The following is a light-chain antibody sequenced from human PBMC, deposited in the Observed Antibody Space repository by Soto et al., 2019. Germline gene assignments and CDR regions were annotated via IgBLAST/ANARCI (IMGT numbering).Light chain of an antibody. V-gene: IGLV1-44*01. J-gene: IGLJ1*01. CDR1: SSNIGSNA. CDR3: ASWDGSLIGHV. CDR2: TDS. Sequence: QSVLTQPPSASGTPGQRVTISCSGSSSNIGSNAVNGYQHLPGTAPKLLIFTDSQRPSGVPDRPSGSRPGTSASLAISGLQSEDEPDYYSASWDGSLIGHVFGTGTKLTLL.